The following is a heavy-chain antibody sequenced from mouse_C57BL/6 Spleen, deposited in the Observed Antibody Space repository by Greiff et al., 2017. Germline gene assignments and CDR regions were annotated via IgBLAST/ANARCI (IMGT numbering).Heavy chain of an antibody. D-gene: IGHD2-4*01. CDR2: IDPAAGGT. CDR1: GYTFTDYE. V-gene: IGHV1-15*01. J-gene: IGHJ3*01. Sequence: VQLQQSGAELVRPGASVTLSCKASGYTFTDYEMHWVKQTPVHGLEWIGAIDPAAGGTAYNQKFKGKTILTADKSSSTAYMQLRSLTSEDSAVYYCTRTTMITTRGFADWGQGTLVTVAA. CDR3: TRTTMITTRGFAD.